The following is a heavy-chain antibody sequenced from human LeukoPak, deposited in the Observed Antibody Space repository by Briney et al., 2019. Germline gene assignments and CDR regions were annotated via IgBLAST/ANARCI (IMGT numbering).Heavy chain of an antibody. CDR2: INPNSGGT. CDR3: AKDRDYDLPQSPDY. V-gene: IGHV1-2*02. Sequence: ASVKVSCKASGYTFTGYYMHWVRQAPGQGLEWMGWINPNSGGTNYAQKFQGRVTMTRDTSISTAYMELNSLRAEDTAVYYCAKDRDYDLPQSPDYWGQGTLVTVSS. J-gene: IGHJ4*02. CDR1: GYTFTGYY. D-gene: IGHD3-3*01.